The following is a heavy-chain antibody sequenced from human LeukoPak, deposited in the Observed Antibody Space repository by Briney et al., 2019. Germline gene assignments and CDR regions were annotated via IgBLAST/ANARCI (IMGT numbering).Heavy chain of an antibody. CDR1: GGTFRNYT. D-gene: IGHD3-22*01. CDR3: ATDGPFFYASGGGGLT. J-gene: IGHJ3*01. Sequence: AASVKLSCKASGGTFRNYTISWVRQAPGQGLEWMGRFIPIFGTTNYAQKFQGRVTITTDESTTTAYMELSSLRSEDTAVYYCATDGPFFYASGGGGLTWGQGTMVTVSS. CDR2: FIPIFGTT. V-gene: IGHV1-69*05.